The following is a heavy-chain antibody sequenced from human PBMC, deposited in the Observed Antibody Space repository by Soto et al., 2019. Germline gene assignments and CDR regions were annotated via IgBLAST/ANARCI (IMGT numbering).Heavy chain of an antibody. CDR3: ARTYDSNGYANEFDS. Sequence: QVVLQESGPGLVKPSETLSLTCSVSGRSITSYYWSWVRQPPGKGLEWIGYIYDNGITSQNPSLTSRVTMSADTSQNQFSLKLTSVTGADTAVYYCARTYDSNGYANEFDSWGQGILVXXTS. D-gene: IGHD3-22*01. CDR1: GRSITSYY. CDR2: IYDNGIT. J-gene: IGHJ4*02. V-gene: IGHV4-59*12.